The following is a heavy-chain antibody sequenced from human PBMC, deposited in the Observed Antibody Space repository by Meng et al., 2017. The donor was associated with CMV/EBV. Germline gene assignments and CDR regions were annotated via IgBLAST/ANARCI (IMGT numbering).Heavy chain of an antibody. CDR1: GYTFTSYG. CDR2: ISAYNGNT. CDR3: ARDPEQLGGGYGMDV. Sequence: VKVSCKASGYTFTSYGISWVRQAPGQGLEWMGWISAYNGNTNYAQKLQGRVTMTTDTSTSTAYMELRSLRSDDTAVYYCARDPEQLGGGYGMDVWGQGTTVTVSS. J-gene: IGHJ6*02. V-gene: IGHV1-18*01. D-gene: IGHD6-6*01.